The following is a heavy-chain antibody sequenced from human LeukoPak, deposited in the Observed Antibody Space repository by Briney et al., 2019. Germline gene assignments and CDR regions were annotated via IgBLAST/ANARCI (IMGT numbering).Heavy chain of an antibody. D-gene: IGHD6-13*01. Sequence: PGGSLRLSCAASGFTFSSCAMSWVRQAPGEGLEWVSTISASGGSTYYADSVKGRFTISRDNSKNTLYLQMNSLRAEDTAVYYCAKARLIAAAGKFYFDYWGQGTLVTVSS. V-gene: IGHV3-23*01. CDR2: ISASGGST. CDR3: AKARLIAAAGKFYFDY. J-gene: IGHJ4*02. CDR1: GFTFSSCA.